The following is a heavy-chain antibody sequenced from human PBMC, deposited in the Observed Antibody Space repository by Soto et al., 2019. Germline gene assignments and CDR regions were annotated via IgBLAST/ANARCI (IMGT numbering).Heavy chain of an antibody. J-gene: IGHJ5*02. Sequence: PSETLSLTCTVSGGSISSGGYYWSWIRQHPGKCLEWIGYIYYSGSTYYNPSLKSRVTISVDTSKNQFSLKLSSVTAADTAVYYCARVIAAGNWFDPWGQGTLVTVYS. CDR3: ARVIAAGNWFDP. V-gene: IGHV4-31*03. CDR2: IYYSGST. D-gene: IGHD6-25*01. CDR1: GGSISSGGYY.